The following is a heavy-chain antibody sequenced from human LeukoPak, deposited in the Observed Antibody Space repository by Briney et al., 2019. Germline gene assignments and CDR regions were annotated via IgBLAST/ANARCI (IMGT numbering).Heavy chain of an antibody. CDR1: GGSISSSSYY. V-gene: IGHV4-61*02. CDR3: ARDQNSDGRDWFDP. Sequence: ASETLSLTCAVSGGSISSSSYYWSWIRQSAGKGLEWIGRIHTSGSTNYNPSLKSRVTMSLDTSKNQFSLKLNSVTAADTAMYYCARDQNSDGRDWFDPWGQGTLVTVSS. D-gene: IGHD2-21*01. J-gene: IGHJ5*02. CDR2: IHTSGST.